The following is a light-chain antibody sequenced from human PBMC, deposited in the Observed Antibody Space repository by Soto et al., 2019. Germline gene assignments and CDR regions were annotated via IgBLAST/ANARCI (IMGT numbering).Light chain of an antibody. CDR1: SSDVGRYNY. CDR2: EVI. J-gene: IGLJ3*02. Sequence: QSALTQPPSASGSLGQSVTISCTGTSSDVGRYNYVSWYQQPPGKAPKLIIYEVIKRPSWVPDRFSGSTSGNTAYLTVSGLQAEDEADYLWSSYAGSDNLVVFGGGTKVTVL. V-gene: IGLV2-8*01. CDR3: SSYAGSDNLVV.